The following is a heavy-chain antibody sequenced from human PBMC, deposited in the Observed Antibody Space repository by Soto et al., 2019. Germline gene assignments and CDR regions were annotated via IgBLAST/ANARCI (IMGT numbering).Heavy chain of an antibody. CDR2: IYYSGST. CDR3: ARVYYDILTGYYYWFDP. D-gene: IGHD3-9*01. J-gene: IGHJ5*02. CDR1: GGSISSYY. Sequence: SETLSLTCTVSGGSISSYYWSWIRQPPGKGLEWIGYIYYSGSTNYNPSLKSRVTISVDTSKNQFSLKLSSVTAADTAVYYCARVYYDILTGYYYWFDPWGQGTLVTVSS. V-gene: IGHV4-59*01.